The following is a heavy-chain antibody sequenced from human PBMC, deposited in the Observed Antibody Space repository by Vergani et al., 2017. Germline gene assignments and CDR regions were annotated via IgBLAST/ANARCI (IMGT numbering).Heavy chain of an antibody. V-gene: IGHV4-34*02. CDR3: AVRPRVNLVGGGIVTKRTFDY. Sequence: QVQLQQWGAGVVKPSGTLSLTCAVFGESFSSFYWSWIRQPPGKGLEWIGEINNDGHTNYNPSLESRVTVSIDTAKNQFSLNLMSVTAADTAMYYFAVRPRVNLVGGGIVTKRTFDYWSQGSLVTVSS. D-gene: IGHD3-10*01. CDR1: GESFSSFY. CDR2: INNDGHT. J-gene: IGHJ4*02.